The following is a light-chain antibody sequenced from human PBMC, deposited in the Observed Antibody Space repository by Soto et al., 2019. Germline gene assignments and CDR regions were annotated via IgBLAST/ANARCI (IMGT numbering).Light chain of an antibody. V-gene: IGLV2-14*01. J-gene: IGLJ1*01. CDR3: CSYTRSGTLI. CDR2: DVS. CDR1: SSDIGDYNY. Sequence: QSVLTQPASVSGSPGQSITISCVGTSSDIGDYNYVPWYQQHPGKVPKVIIYDVSNRPSGVSYRFSGTKSGNTASLTVSGLQAEDEADYYCCSYTRSGTLIFGTGTKATVL.